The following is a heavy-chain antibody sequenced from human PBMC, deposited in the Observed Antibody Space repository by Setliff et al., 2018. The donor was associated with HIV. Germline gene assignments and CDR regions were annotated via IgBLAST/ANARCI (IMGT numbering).Heavy chain of an antibody. J-gene: IGHJ4*02. CDR1: GGSISSSSYY. CDR2: IYYSGST. CDR3: AREGDVWENYFDY. D-gene: IGHD3-16*01. Sequence: PSETLSLTCTVSGGSISSSSYYWGWIRQPSGKGLEWIGSIYYSGSTYYNPSLKSRVTISVDTSKNQFSLKLSSVTAADTAVYYCAREGDVWENYFDYWGQGTLVTVSS. V-gene: IGHV4-39*07.